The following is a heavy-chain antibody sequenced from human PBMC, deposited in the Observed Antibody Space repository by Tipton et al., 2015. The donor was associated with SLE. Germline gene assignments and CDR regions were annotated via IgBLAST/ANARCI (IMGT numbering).Heavy chain of an antibody. CDR2: IYYSGST. V-gene: IGHV4-61*05. Sequence: TLSLTCTVSGDLISHSNYYWGWIRQPPGKGLEWIGYIYYSGSTNYNPSLKSRVTISVDTSKNQFSLKLSSVTAADTAVYYCARAGYSGSYYGYYYYGMDVWGQGTTVTVSS. J-gene: IGHJ6*02. CDR3: ARAGYSGSYYGYYYYGMDV. CDR1: GDLISHSNYY. D-gene: IGHD1-26*01.